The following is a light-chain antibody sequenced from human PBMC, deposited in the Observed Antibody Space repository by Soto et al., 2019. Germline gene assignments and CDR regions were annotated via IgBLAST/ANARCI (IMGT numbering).Light chain of an antibody. CDR3: QQLNSYPS. Sequence: IQLTQSPSSLSASVGDRVTITCRDSQGISSYLAWYQQKPGKAPKLLIYAASTLQSGVPSRFSGSGSGTDFTLTISSLQPEDFATYYCQQLNSYPSFGGGTKVEIK. V-gene: IGKV1-9*01. CDR2: AAS. CDR1: QGISSY. J-gene: IGKJ4*01.